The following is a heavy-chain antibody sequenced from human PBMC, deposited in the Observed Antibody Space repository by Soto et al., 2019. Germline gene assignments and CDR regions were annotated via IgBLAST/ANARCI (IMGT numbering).Heavy chain of an antibody. D-gene: IGHD3-22*01. Sequence: QVPLVESGGGVVQPGRSLRLSCAASGFSFSSYGMHWVRQTPGKGLEWVAGISYDGSNKYYVDSMKGRLTISRDNSKNTLDLQMNSLRAEDTAVYYCAKDTYYHDSSGYYVFDYWGPGTLVTVSS. CDR3: AKDTYYHDSSGYYVFDY. CDR1: GFSFSSYG. V-gene: IGHV3-30*18. J-gene: IGHJ4*02. CDR2: ISYDGSNK.